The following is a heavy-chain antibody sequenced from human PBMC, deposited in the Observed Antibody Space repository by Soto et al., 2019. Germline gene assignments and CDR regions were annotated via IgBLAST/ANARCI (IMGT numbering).Heavy chain of an antibody. D-gene: IGHD4-17*01. J-gene: IGHJ5*02. CDR2: INAGNGNT. Sequence: ASVKVSGKASGYTFTSYAMHWVLQAPGQRLEWMGWINAGNGNTKYSQKFQGRVTITRDTSASTAYMELSSLRSEDTAVYYCARGLGDDYGDYVRVLNWFDPWGQGTLVTVSS. CDR1: GYTFTSYA. V-gene: IGHV1-3*01. CDR3: ARGLGDDYGDYVRVLNWFDP.